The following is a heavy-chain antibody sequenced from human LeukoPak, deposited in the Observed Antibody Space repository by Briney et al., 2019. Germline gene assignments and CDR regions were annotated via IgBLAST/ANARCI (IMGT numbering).Heavy chain of an antibody. CDR2: IYSGGST. CDR1: GFTVSTNY. V-gene: IGHV3-53*01. Sequence: GGSLRLSCAASGFTVSTNYLTWVRQAPGKGLDWVSVIYSGGSTYYADSVKGRFTISRDNSKNTLYLQMNSLRAEDTAVYYCAKLTRITMIVVVINTRAFFDYWGQGTLVTVSS. D-gene: IGHD3-22*01. CDR3: AKLTRITMIVVVINTRAFFDY. J-gene: IGHJ4*02.